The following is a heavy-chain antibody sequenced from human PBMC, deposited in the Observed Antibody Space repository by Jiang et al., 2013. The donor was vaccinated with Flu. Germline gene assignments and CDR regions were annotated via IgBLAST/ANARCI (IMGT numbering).Heavy chain of an antibody. V-gene: IGHV5-10-1*01. J-gene: IGHJ4*02. Sequence: LEWMGRIDPSDSYTNYSPSFQGHVTISADKSISTAYLQWSSLKASDTAMYYCASEYYDFWSGYYMHGGPFDYWGQGTLVTVSS. D-gene: IGHD3-3*01. CDR3: ASEYYDFWSGYYMHGGPFDY. CDR2: IDPSDSYT.